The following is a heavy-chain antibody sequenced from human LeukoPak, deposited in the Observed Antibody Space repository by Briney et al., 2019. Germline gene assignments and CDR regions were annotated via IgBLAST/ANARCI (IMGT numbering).Heavy chain of an antibody. CDR3: ARHHDYLWMTYRRPGDYFDF. V-gene: IGHV4-39*01. CDR1: GASVGSAGYY. J-gene: IGHJ4*02. CDR2: IYYSGDT. D-gene: IGHD3-16*02. Sequence: SETLSLTCTVSGASVGSAGYYWTWIRQPPGKRLEWIGTIYYSGDTYYSPSLKSRITISRDTSKNLFSLSLTSVTAADTAVYYCARHHDYLWMTYRRPGDYFDFWGQGTLVTVSS.